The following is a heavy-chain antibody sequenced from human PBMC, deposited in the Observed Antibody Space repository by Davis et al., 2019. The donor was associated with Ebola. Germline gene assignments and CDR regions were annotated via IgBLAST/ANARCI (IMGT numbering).Heavy chain of an antibody. D-gene: IGHD1-1*01. J-gene: IGHJ4*02. Sequence: PSETLSLTCTVSGGSISSSSYYWGWIRQPPGKGLEWIGSIYYSGSTYYNPSLKSRVTISVDTSKNQFSLKLSSVTAADTAVYYCARYAPGWNDGFDYWGQGTLVTVSS. V-gene: IGHV4-39*07. CDR3: ARYAPGWNDGFDY. CDR2: IYYSGST. CDR1: GGSISSSSYY.